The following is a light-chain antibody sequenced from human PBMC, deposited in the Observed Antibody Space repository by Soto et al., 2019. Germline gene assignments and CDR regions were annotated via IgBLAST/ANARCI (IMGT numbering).Light chain of an antibody. CDR3: QHYNSYSEA. CDR2: KAS. Sequence: DIQMTQSPSTLSASVGDRVNLTCRASQSISSWLAWYQQKPGKAPKLLIYKASTLKSGVPSRFSGSGSGTEFTLTISSLQPDDFATYYCQHYNSYSEAFGQGTKVDIK. V-gene: IGKV1-5*03. J-gene: IGKJ1*01. CDR1: QSISSW.